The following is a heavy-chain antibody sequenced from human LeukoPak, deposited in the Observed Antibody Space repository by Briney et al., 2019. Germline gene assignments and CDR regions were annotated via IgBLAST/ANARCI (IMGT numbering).Heavy chain of an antibody. CDR3: VKDSDNLYYFVY. CDR1: GFTFSSYA. CDR2: ISSNGDST. D-gene: IGHD1-1*01. Sequence: GGSLRLSCSPSGFTFSSYAMHWVRQAPGKGLEYVSGISSNGDSTYYADSVKGRFTISRDNSKNTLYLQMSSLRAEDTAVYYCVKDSDNLYYFVYWGQGTLVTVSS. V-gene: IGHV3-64D*09. J-gene: IGHJ4*02.